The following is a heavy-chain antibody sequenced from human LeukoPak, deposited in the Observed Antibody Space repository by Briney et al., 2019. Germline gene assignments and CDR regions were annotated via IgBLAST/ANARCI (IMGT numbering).Heavy chain of an antibody. CDR1: GYTFTGYY. J-gene: IGHJ4*02. D-gene: IGHD6-13*01. CDR2: INPNSGGT. CDR3: ARGNPSRTGEQQLVKY. V-gene: IGHV1-2*02. Sequence: ASVKVSCKASGYTFTGYYMHWVRQAPGQGLEWMGWINPNSGGTNYAQKFQGRVTMTRDTSISTAYMELSRLRSDDTAVYYCARGNPSRTGEQQLVKYWGQGTLVTVSS.